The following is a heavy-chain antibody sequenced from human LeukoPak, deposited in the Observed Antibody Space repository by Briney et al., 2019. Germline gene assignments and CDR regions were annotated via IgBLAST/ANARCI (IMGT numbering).Heavy chain of an antibody. D-gene: IGHD3-10*01. Sequence: SETLSLTCAVYGGSFSGYYWSWIRQPPGKGLEWIGEINHSGSTNYNPSLKSRVTISVDTSKNQFSLKLSSVTAADTAVYYCATLTRGYYYGSGSHNYWGQGTLVTVSS. CDR3: ATLTRGYYYGSGSHNY. J-gene: IGHJ4*02. CDR1: GGSFSGYY. CDR2: INHSGST. V-gene: IGHV4-34*01.